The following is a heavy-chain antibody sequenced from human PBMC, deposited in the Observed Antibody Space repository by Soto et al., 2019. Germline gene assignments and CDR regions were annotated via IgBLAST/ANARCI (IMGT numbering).Heavy chain of an antibody. CDR3: ARRDMVRGVINGWFDP. CDR2: IYHSGTT. Sequence: PSETLSPTCTVSGGSISSGAYSWSWIRQPPGKGLEWIGYIYHSGTTYYNPSLKSRLTISVDTSKNQFALKLSSVTAADTAVYYCARRDMVRGVINGWFDPWGQGTRVTVSS. J-gene: IGHJ5*02. D-gene: IGHD3-10*01. CDR1: GGSISSGAYS. V-gene: IGHV4-30-2*01.